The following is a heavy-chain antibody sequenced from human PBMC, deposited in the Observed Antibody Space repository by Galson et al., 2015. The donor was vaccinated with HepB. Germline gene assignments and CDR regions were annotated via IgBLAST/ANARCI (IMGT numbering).Heavy chain of an antibody. CDR3: AKDKRSSSWYGRDAFDI. CDR1: GFTFSSYA. V-gene: IGHV3-23*01. Sequence: SLRLSCAASGFTFSSYAMSWVRQAPGKGLEWVSAISGSGGSTYYADSVKGRFTVSRDNSKNTLYLQMNSLRAEDTAVYYCAKDKRSSSWYGRDAFDIWGQGTMVTVSS. J-gene: IGHJ3*02. D-gene: IGHD6-13*01. CDR2: ISGSGGST.